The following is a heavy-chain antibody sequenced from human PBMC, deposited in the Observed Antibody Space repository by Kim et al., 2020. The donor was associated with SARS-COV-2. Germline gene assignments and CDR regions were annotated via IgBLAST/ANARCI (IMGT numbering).Heavy chain of an antibody. J-gene: IGHJ3*02. CDR2: ISGSGGST. Sequence: GGSLRLSCAASGFTFSSYAMSWVRQAPGKGLEWVSDISGSGGSTYYADSVKGRFTISRDNSKNTLYLQMNSLRAEDTAVYYCAKDIAMIDDAFDIWGQGTMVTVSS. CDR1: GFTFSSYA. D-gene: IGHD3-22*01. CDR3: AKDIAMIDDAFDI. V-gene: IGHV3-23*01.